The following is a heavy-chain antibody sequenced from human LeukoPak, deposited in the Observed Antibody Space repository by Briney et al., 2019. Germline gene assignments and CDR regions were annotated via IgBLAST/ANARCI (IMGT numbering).Heavy chain of an antibody. CDR3: ARVTFVPFLGQAAAPVYYFNY. CDR2: ISAYNGNT. D-gene: IGHD3-3*01. CDR1: GYTFTSYG. J-gene: IGHJ4*02. Sequence: GASVKVSCKASGYTFTSYGISWVRQAPGQGLEWMGWISAYNGNTNYAQKLQGRVTMTTDTSTSTAYMELSSLRSEDTAVYYCARVTFVPFLGQAAAPVYYFNYWGQGTLVPVSS. V-gene: IGHV1-18*01.